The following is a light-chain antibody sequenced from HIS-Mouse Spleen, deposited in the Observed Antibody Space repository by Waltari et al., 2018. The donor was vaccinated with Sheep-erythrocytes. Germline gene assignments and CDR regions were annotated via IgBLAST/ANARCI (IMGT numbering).Light chain of an antibody. V-gene: IGLV3-1*01. CDR2: QYS. Sequence: SYELTQPPSVSVSPGQTASITCSGAKLGDKYACWYQQKPGQSPLLVIYQYSKRPSGIPERFSGSNSGNTATLTISGTQAMDEADYYCQAWDSSIYVFGTGTKVTVL. CDR3: QAWDSSIYV. J-gene: IGLJ1*01. CDR1: KLGDKY.